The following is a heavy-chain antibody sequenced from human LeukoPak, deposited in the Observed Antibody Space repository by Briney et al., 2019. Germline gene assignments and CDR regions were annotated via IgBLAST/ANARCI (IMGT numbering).Heavy chain of an antibody. Sequence: GGSLRLSCAASGFTVSSNYISWVRQAPGKGLEWVSIIYSGGSTYYADSVKGRFTISRDNSKNTLYLQMNSLRAEDTAVYYCARVYGDSYFDYWGQGTLVTVSS. CDR1: GFTVSSNY. D-gene: IGHD4-17*01. V-gene: IGHV3-53*01. J-gene: IGHJ4*02. CDR3: ARVYGDSYFDY. CDR2: IYSGGST.